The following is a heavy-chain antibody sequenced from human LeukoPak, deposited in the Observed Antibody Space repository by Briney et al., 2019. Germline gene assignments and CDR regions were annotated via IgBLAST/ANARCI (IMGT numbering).Heavy chain of an antibody. CDR2: IRQDGSEK. D-gene: IGHD6-25*01. J-gene: IGHJ3*02. CDR3: ARWGSELPDDAFDI. CDR1: GFTFSRYW. Sequence: GGSLRLSCAASGFTFSRYWMSWVRQAPGKGLEWVANIRQDGSEKHYLDSVKGRITISRDNAKNSLYLQMNSLRVEDTAVYYCARWGSELPDDAFDIWGQGKMVTVSS. V-gene: IGHV3-7*01.